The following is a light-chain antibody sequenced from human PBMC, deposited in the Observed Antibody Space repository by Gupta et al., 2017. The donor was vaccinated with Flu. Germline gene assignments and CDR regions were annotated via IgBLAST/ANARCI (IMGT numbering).Light chain of an antibody. J-gene: IGKJ1*01. CDR2: KAS. V-gene: IGKV1-5*03. CDR1: ESISSW. CDR3: QQYSGFSGT. Sequence: PSTLSASVGDRVTITCRASESISSWLAWYQQKPGRAPKLLIYKASSLESGVPSRFSGSGSGTEFTLTISSLQPDDFATYYCQQYSGFSGTFGQGTNVDIK.